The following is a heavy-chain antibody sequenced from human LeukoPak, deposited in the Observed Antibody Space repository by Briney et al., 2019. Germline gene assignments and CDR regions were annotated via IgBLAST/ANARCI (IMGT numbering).Heavy chain of an antibody. Sequence: GASVKVSCKASGYTFTSYAMHWVRQAPGQRLEWMGWINAGNGNTKYSQEFQGRVTITRDTSASTAYMELSSLRSEDMAVYYCARVAHSSGYYSSLSYWGQGTLVTVSS. CDR3: ARVAHSSGYYSSLSY. V-gene: IGHV1-3*03. CDR2: INAGNGNT. CDR1: GYTFTSYA. J-gene: IGHJ4*02. D-gene: IGHD3-22*01.